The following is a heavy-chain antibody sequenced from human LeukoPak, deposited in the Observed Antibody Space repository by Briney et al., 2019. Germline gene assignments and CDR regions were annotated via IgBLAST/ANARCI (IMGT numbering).Heavy chain of an antibody. D-gene: IGHD5-18*01. Sequence: SETLSLTCTVSGGSISSGSYCWSWLRQPAGLGLEWIGRTYTSGSTNYNHSLKSRVTISVDTSKTQFSLKRSSVTAADTAVYYCARDSVTAAMVTRKYYYYYYMDVWGKGTTVTISS. J-gene: IGHJ6*03. V-gene: IGHV4-61*02. CDR3: ARDSVTAAMVTRKYYYYYYMDV. CDR2: TYTSGST. CDR1: GGSISSGSYC.